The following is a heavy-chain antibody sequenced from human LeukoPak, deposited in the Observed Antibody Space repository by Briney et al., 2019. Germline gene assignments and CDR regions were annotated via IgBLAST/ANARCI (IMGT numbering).Heavy chain of an antibody. J-gene: IGHJ2*01. CDR3: ARMRRRGYFDL. V-gene: IGHV4-34*01. CDR1: GGSFSGYY. CDR2: INHSGST. Sequence: PSETLSLTCAVYGGSFSGYYWSWIRQPPGKGLEWIGEINHSGSTNYNPSLKSRVTTSVDTSKTQFSLKLSSVTAADTAVYYCARMRRRGYFDLWGRGTLVTVSS.